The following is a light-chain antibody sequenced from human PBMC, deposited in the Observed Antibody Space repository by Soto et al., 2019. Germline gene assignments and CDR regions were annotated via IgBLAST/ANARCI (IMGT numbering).Light chain of an antibody. Sequence: EIVLTQSPATLSLSPGERATLSCRASQSVSSYLAWYQQKPGQAPSLLIYDASNRATGIPARFSGSGSGTDLTLTISSLEPEDFAVYYCQQRSNWPRTFGQGTKVEIK. J-gene: IGKJ1*01. CDR1: QSVSSY. CDR3: QQRSNWPRT. V-gene: IGKV3-11*01. CDR2: DAS.